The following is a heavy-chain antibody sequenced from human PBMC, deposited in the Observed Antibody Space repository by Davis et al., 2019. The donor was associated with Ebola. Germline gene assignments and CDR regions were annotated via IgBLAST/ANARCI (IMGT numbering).Heavy chain of an antibody. V-gene: IGHV3-11*04. CDR1: GFTFSDYY. CDR3: ARVTRETMTPVGDY. CDR2: ISSSSSLI. J-gene: IGHJ4*02. D-gene: IGHD4-17*01. Sequence: GESLKISCAASGFTFSDYYMSWIRQAPGKGLEWVSYISSSSSLIYYADSVKGRFTISRDNAKNSLYLQMNSLRVEDTATYYCARVTRETMTPVGDYWGQGTLVTVSS.